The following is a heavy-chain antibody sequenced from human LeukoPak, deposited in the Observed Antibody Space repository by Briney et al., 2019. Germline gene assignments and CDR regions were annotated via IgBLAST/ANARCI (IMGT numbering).Heavy chain of an antibody. CDR1: GGSISSYY. CDR2: IYYSGST. Sequence: KPSETLSLTCTVSGGSISSYYWSWIRQPPGKGLEWIGYIYYSGSTNYNPSLKSRVTISVDTSKNQFSLKLSSVTAADTAVYYCAREGGSRYYDSSGSNFDYWGQGTLVTVSS. CDR3: AREGGSRYYDSSGSNFDY. D-gene: IGHD3-22*01. J-gene: IGHJ4*02. V-gene: IGHV4-59*12.